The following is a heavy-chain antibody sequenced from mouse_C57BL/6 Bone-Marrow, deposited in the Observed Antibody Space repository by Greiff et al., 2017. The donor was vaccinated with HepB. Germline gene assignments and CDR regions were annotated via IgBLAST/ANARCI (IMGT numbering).Heavy chain of an antibody. J-gene: IGHJ4*01. Sequence: VQLVESGAELVRPGTSVKVSCKASGYAFTNYLIEWVKQRPGQGLEWIGVINPGSGGTNYNEKVKGKATLTADKSSSTAYMQLSSLTSEDSAVYFWARGRDWDYAIDYWGQGTSVTVSS. V-gene: IGHV1-54*01. D-gene: IGHD4-1*01. CDR3: ARGRDWDYAIDY. CDR2: INPGSGGT. CDR1: GYAFTNYL.